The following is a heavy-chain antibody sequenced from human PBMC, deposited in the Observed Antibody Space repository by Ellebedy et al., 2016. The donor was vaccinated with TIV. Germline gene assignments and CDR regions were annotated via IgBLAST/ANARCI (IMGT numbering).Heavy chain of an antibody. CDR2: IRSDSSNE. J-gene: IGHJ3*02. V-gene: IGHV3-30*02. D-gene: IGHD5-12*01. CDR3: ISDIVGDGFDN. CDR1: GFTFSNYV. Sequence: PGGSLSLSCVASGFTFSNYVMHWVRQAPGKGPEWVAMIRSDSSNEYYAASVRGRFTISRDNSKNTLYLRMNSLRHEDTALYYCISDIVGDGFDNWGQGTMVTVSS.